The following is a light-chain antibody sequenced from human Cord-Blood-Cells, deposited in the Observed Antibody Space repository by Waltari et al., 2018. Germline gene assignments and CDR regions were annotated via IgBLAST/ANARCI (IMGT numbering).Light chain of an antibody. CDR2: DVS. CDR3: SSYTSSSTLV. Sequence: QSALTQPASVSGSPGQSITISCTGTSSDVGGYNYVSWYQQHPGKAPKLMIYDVSKPPSGVSNRFSGSKAGHAGSLDISGLQAEDDADYYCSSYTSSSTLVFGGGTQLTVL. J-gene: IGLJ2*01. V-gene: IGLV2-14*01. CDR1: SSDVGGYNY.